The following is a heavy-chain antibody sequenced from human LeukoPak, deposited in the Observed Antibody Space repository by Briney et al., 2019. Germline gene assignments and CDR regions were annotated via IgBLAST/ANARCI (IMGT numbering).Heavy chain of an antibody. J-gene: IGHJ4*02. CDR2: INSDGSST. V-gene: IGHV3-74*01. CDR3: ASCPLAAAGFDY. CDR1: GFTFSSYW. D-gene: IGHD6-13*01. Sequence: GGSLRLSCAASGFTFSSYWMHWVRQAPGKGLVWVSRINSDGSSTSYADSVKGRFTISRDNAKNTLYLQMNSLRAEDTAVYYCASCPLAAAGFDYWGQGTLVTVSS.